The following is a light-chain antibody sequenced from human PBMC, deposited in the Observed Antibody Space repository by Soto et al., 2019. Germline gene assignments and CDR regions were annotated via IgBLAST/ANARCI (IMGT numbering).Light chain of an antibody. CDR2: SAS. V-gene: IGKV1-12*01. J-gene: IGKJ4*01. Sequence: DIQMTQSPSSVSASVGDSVTITCRASQGISSYLAWYQQKPGKAPKLLIYSASSLLSGVPSRFSGSGSGTDFTLSVSSLQLEDFATHYCQQTQTFPLTFGGGTKVEVK. CDR3: QQTQTFPLT. CDR1: QGISSY.